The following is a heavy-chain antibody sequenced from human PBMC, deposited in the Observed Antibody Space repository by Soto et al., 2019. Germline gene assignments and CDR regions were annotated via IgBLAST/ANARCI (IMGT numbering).Heavy chain of an antibody. V-gene: IGHV3-74*01. CDR1: EFTFGKYW. CDR2: INMDGTKT. Sequence: RGYLRLSCVASEFTFGKYWMHCVRQAPGKGLVWVSRINMDGTKTAYADSVKGRFTVSRDNANNTLYLQMNSLGVADTAVYYCARDYYYDSRSYSVNCSVPWYPGTLLSGST. CDR3: ARDYYYDSRSYSVNCSVP. J-gene: IGHJ5*02. D-gene: IGHD3-22*01.